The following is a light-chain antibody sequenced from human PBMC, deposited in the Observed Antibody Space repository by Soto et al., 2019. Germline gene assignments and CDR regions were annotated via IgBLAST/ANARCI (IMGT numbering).Light chain of an antibody. CDR3: QQSYSTPGT. CDR1: QTISSY. Sequence: DIQMTQSPSSLSASVGDRVTITCRASQTISSYLNWYQQKPGKAPKLLIYAAFSLQSGVPSRFTGSGSGTDFTLTISSLQPEDFATYYCQQSYSTPGTFGGGTKVEIK. J-gene: IGKJ4*01. V-gene: IGKV1-39*01. CDR2: AAF.